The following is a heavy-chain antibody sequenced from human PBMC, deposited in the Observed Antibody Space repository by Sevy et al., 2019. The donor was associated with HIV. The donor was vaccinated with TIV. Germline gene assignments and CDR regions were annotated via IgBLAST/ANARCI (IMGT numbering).Heavy chain of an antibody. CDR2: ISYEGSYK. Sequence: GGSLRLSCAASGFTFSSHGMHWVRQAPGKGLERVAVISYEGSYKSYGDSVKGRFAISRDDSKNTLYLQMNSLRPEDTAVYYCARDSGYSINWYPAYWGQGTLVTVSS. J-gene: IGHJ4*02. D-gene: IGHD6-13*01. CDR3: ARDSGYSINWYPAY. V-gene: IGHV3-30*03. CDR1: GFTFSSHG.